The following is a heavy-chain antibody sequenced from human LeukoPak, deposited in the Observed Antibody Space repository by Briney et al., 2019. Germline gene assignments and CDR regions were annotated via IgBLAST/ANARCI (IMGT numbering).Heavy chain of an antibody. CDR1: GYTFTSYG. CDR2: ISAYNGKT. J-gene: IGHJ6*02. Sequence: APVKVSYKASGYTFTSYGISGVGQAPGEGGEGVGGISAYNGKTNYAQKLQGRVTMTTETSTSTAYMELRSLRSDDTAVYYCARDCSSTSCYMNYYYCMDVWGQGTPVTVSS. D-gene: IGHD2-2*02. CDR3: ARDCSSTSCYMNYYYCMDV. V-gene: IGHV1-18*01.